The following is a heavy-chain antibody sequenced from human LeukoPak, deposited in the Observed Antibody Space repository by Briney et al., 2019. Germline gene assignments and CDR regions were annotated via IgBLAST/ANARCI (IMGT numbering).Heavy chain of an antibody. V-gene: IGHV3-33*06. Sequence: PGRSLRLSCAASGFAFNSYAMHWVRQAPGKGPEWVAVIWYDGSSKYYAESVKGRFTTSRDNSKNTLYLLMDSLRAEDTALYYCAKSSSSLVAYYYYMDVWGKGTTVTVSS. CDR3: AKSSSSLVAYYYYMDV. CDR1: GFAFNSYA. J-gene: IGHJ6*03. CDR2: IWYDGSSK.